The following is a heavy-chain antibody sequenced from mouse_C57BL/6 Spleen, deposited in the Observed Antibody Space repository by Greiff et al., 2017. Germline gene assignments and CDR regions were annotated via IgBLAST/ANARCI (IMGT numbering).Heavy chain of an antibody. CDR2: LLPGSGST. CDR3: ARFRGYDVYWYFDV. V-gene: IGHV1-9*01. J-gene: IGHJ1*03. D-gene: IGHD2-2*01. Sequence: QVQLQQSGAELMKPGASVKLSCKATGYTFPGYWIELVKQRPGHGLEWIVELLPGSGSTNYTEKFKGKATFTADTSSNTAYMQLSSLTTEDSAIYYCARFRGYDVYWYFDVWGTGTTVTVSS. CDR1: GYTFPGYW.